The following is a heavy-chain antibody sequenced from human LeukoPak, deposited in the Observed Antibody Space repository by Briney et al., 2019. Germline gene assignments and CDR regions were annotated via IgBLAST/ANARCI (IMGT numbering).Heavy chain of an antibody. CDR2: INLGDSET. J-gene: IGHJ5*02. CDR1: GHSFTNHW. Sequence: GESLKISCEASGHSFTNHWIGWVHQMPGKGLEWMGIINLGDSETQYSPSFQGQVTISLDKSISTACLQWRSLKVSDTAMYYCARRPYSGSPNWFDPWGQGTLVTVSS. D-gene: IGHD1-26*01. CDR3: ARRPYSGSPNWFDP. V-gene: IGHV5-51*07.